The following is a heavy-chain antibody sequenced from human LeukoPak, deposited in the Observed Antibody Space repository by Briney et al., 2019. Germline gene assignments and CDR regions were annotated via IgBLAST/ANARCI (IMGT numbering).Heavy chain of an antibody. V-gene: IGHV4-59*01. J-gene: IGHJ6*02. Sequence: PSETLSLTCTVSGGSISRYYWSWIRRPPGKGLEWIGYIDDSGNTNYNPSLKSQVTISVDKSKNQFSLKLSFVTAADTAMYYCAVSGIQLWSSRYYYGMDVWGQGTTVTVSS. CDR2: IDDSGNT. CDR1: GGSISRYY. D-gene: IGHD5-18*01. CDR3: AVSGIQLWSSRYYYGMDV.